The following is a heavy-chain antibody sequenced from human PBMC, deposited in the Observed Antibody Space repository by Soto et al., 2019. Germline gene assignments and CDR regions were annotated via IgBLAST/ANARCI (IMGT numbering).Heavy chain of an antibody. D-gene: IGHD3-10*01. CDR1: GFTFSSYD. Sequence: PGGSLRLSCAASGFTFSSYDMHWVRQATGKGLEWVSAIGTAGDTYYPGSVKGRFTISRENAKNSLYLQMNSLRAGDTAVYYFARAQVVRGVRWGPDAFDIWGQGTMVTVSS. J-gene: IGHJ3*02. V-gene: IGHV3-13*01. CDR2: IGTAGDT. CDR3: ARAQVVRGVRWGPDAFDI.